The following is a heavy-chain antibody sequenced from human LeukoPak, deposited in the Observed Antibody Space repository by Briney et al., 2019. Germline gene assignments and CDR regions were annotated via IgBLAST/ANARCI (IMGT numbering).Heavy chain of an antibody. J-gene: IGHJ4*02. CDR1: GFTFGSYA. CDR2: ISGSGGST. Sequence: GGSLRLSCAASGFTFGSYAMSWVRQAPGKGLEWVSAISGSGGSTYYADSVKGRFTISRDNSKNTLYLQMYSLRAEDTPLFFCATSTGGPTTPDYFDYWGQGTLVTVSS. D-gene: IGHD1-26*01. V-gene: IGHV3-23*01. CDR3: ATSTGGPTTPDYFDY.